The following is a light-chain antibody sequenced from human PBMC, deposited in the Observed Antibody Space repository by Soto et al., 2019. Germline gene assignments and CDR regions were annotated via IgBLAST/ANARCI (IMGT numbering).Light chain of an antibody. J-gene: IGKJ1*01. Sequence: DIQMTQSPSSLSTSVGDRVTITCRASQSISSYLNWYQQKPGKAPKLLIYAASSLQSGVPSRFSGSGSGTDFTLTISSLQPEDFATYYCQQSYSTRVTF. V-gene: IGKV1-39*01. CDR1: QSISSY. CDR3: QQSYSTRVT. CDR2: AAS.